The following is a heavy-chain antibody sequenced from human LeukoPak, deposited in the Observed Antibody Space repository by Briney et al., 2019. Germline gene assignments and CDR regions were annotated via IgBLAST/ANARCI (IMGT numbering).Heavy chain of an antibody. CDR2: MSPNSGDT. CDR1: GYTFTSYD. Sequence: ASVKVSCKASGYTFTSYDFNWVRQATGQRPEWMGWMSPNSGDTGYAQKFQGRVTITADESTSTAYMELSSLRSEDTAVYYCARDMGYGDYTGDAFDIWGQGTMVTVSS. D-gene: IGHD4-17*01. V-gene: IGHV1-8*01. CDR3: ARDMGYGDYTGDAFDI. J-gene: IGHJ3*02.